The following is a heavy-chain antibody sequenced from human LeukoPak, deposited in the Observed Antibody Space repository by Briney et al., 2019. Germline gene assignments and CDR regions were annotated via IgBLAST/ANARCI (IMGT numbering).Heavy chain of an antibody. CDR2: IIPIFGTA. CDR3: ARARSPSSGYLLRDHNWFDP. V-gene: IGHV1-69*05. J-gene: IGHJ5*02. CDR1: GGTFSSYA. Sequence: ASVKVSCKASGGTFSSYAISWVRQAPGQGLEWMGGIIPIFGTANYAQKFRGRVTITTDESTSTAYMELSSLRSEDTAVYYCARARSPSSGYLLRDHNWFDPWGQGTLVTVSS. D-gene: IGHD3-22*01.